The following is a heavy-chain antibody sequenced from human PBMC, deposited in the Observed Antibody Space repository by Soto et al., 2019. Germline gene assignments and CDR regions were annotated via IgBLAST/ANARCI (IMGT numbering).Heavy chain of an antibody. D-gene: IGHD2-2*01. V-gene: IGHV1-3*01. CDR3: ARGYCSSTSCYVFGLDY. Sequence: ASVKVSCKASGYTFTSYAMHWVRPAPGQRLEWMGWINAGNGNTKYSQKFQGRVTITRDTSASTAYMELSSLRSEDTAVYYCARGYCSSTSCYVFGLDYWGQGTLVTVSS. J-gene: IGHJ4*02. CDR2: INAGNGNT. CDR1: GYTFTSYA.